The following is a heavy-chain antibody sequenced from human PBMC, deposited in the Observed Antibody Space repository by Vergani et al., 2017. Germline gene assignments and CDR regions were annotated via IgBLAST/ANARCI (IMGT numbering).Heavy chain of an antibody. V-gene: IGHV3-23*01. D-gene: IGHD3-16*01. CDR3: AKDLWAVLSEDY. Sequence: EVQLLESGGGLVQPGGSLRLSCAASGFTFSSYAMSWVRQAPGKGLEWVSAISGSGGSTYYADSVKGRFTISRDNAKNTLYLQMNSLRAEDTAVYYCAKDLWAVLSEDYWGQGTLVTVSS. J-gene: IGHJ4*02. CDR2: ISGSGGST. CDR1: GFTFSSYA.